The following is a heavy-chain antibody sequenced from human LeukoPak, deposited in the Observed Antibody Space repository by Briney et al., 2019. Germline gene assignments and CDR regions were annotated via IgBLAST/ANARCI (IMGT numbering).Heavy chain of an antibody. Sequence: SETLSLTCAVYGGSFNDYYGSWFRQPPGKGLGWIGEINHSGSTNYNPSLKSRVTISVDTSKNQFSLKLSSVTAADTAVYYCAYSSDYQQRWGQGTLVTVSS. CDR3: AYSSDYQQR. V-gene: IGHV4-34*01. CDR1: GGSFNDYY. J-gene: IGHJ1*01. D-gene: IGHD3-22*01. CDR2: INHSGST.